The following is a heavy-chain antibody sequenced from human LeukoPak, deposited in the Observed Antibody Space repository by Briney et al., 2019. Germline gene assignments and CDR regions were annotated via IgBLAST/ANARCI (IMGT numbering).Heavy chain of an antibody. CDR3: AAGTPNIVAHDAFDI. J-gene: IGHJ3*02. V-gene: IGHV1-58*02. CDR2: IVVGSGNT. CDR1: GFTFTSSA. Sequence: GASVKVSCKASGFTFTSSAMQWVRQARGQRLEWIGWIVVGSGNTNYAQKFQERVTITSDMSTSTAYMELSSLRSEDTAVYYCAAGTPNIVAHDAFDIWGQGTMVTVSS. D-gene: IGHD5-12*01.